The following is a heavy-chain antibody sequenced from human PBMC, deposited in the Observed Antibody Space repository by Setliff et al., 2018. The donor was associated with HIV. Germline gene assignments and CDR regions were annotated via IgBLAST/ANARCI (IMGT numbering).Heavy chain of an antibody. CDR2: VNRGRRT. CDR1: GESFSDYY. V-gene: IGHV4-34*01. CDR3: AREIPYSYGGRGHPL. J-gene: IGHJ4*02. D-gene: IGHD3-22*01. Sequence: SETLSLTCALYGESFSDYYWSWIRQPLGMGLEWIGEVNRGRRTNYNSSLKSRVTISIDTSRNQFSLTVSSVTAADTAVYYCAREIPYSYGGRGHPLWGQGTLVTVSS.